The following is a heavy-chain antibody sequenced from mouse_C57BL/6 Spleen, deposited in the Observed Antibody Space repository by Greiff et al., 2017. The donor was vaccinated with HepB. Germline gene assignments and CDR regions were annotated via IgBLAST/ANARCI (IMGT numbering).Heavy chain of an antibody. CDR3: AKANWDRYYFDY. J-gene: IGHJ2*01. Sequence: EVKLMESGPGLVKPSQSLSLTCSVTGYSITSGYYWNWIRQFPGNKLEWMGYISYDGSNNYNPSLKNRISITRDTSKNQFFLKLNSVTTEDTATYYCAKANWDRYYFDYWGQGTTLTVSS. CDR2: ISYDGSN. V-gene: IGHV3-6*01. D-gene: IGHD4-1*01. CDR1: GYSITSGYY.